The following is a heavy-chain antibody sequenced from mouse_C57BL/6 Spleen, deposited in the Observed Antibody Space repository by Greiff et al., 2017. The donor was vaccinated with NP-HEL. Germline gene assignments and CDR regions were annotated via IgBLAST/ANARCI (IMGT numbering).Heavy chain of an antibody. V-gene: IGHV1-5*01. D-gene: IGHD1-1*01. CDR3: TNDYGSSYGWYFDV. CDR1: GYTFTSYW. CDR2: IYPGNSDT. Sequence: EVQLQQSGTVLARPGASVKMSCKTSGYTFTSYWMHWVKQRPGQGLEWIGAIYPGNSDTSYNQKFKGKAKLTAVTSASTAYMELSSLTNEDSAVYYCTNDYGSSYGWYFDVWGTGTTVTVSS. J-gene: IGHJ1*03.